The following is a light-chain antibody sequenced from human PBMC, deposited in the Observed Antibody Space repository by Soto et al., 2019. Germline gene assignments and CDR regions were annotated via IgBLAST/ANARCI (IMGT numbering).Light chain of an antibody. V-gene: IGKV2-28*01. CDR1: QSLLHSNGYNY. J-gene: IGKJ2*01. Sequence: EIVMTQSPLSLPVTPGEPASISCRSSQSLLHSNGYNYLDWYLQKPGQSPQLLIYLGSNRASGVADRCSGSGAGKDFTLKISRVEADDVGFYYCMQALQPPATFGQGTKLEIK. CDR2: LGS. CDR3: MQALQPPAT.